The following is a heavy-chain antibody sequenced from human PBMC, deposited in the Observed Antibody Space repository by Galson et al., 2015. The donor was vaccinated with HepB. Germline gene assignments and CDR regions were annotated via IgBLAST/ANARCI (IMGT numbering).Heavy chain of an antibody. CDR2: IYGFNGNT. Sequence: SVKVSCKASGYIFTSSGISWVRQAPGKGLEWMGWIYGFNGNTNYAQRLQGSVTMTTDTSTTTAYMELRRLTSDDTAVYYCARGGWYANAFDIWGQGTMVTVSS. V-gene: IGHV1-18*01. CDR3: ARGGWYANAFDI. J-gene: IGHJ3*02. CDR1: GYIFTSSG. D-gene: IGHD6-19*01.